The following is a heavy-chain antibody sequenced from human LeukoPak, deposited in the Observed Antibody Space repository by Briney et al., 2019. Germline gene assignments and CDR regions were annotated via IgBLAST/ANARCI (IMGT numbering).Heavy chain of an antibody. Sequence: SETLSLTCAVYGGSFSGYYWSWIRPPPGKGLEWIGEINHSGSTNYNPSLKSRVTISVDTSKNQFSLKLSSATAADTAVYYCARARYSSSSFAFDIWGQGTMVTVSS. CDR3: ARARYSSSSFAFDI. J-gene: IGHJ3*02. V-gene: IGHV4-34*01. CDR2: INHSGST. D-gene: IGHD6-6*01. CDR1: GGSFSGYY.